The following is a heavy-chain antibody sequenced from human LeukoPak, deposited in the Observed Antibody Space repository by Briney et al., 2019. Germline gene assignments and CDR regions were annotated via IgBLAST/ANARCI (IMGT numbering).Heavy chain of an antibody. J-gene: IGHJ5*02. D-gene: IGHD3-22*01. CDR3: ARYYYDSSGYPEFDP. CDR1: GGSISSGGYS. V-gene: IGHV4-31*11. CDR2: IYYSGST. Sequence: SETLSLTCAVSGGSISSGGYSWSWIRQHPGKGLEWIGYIYYSGSTYYNPSLKSRVTISVDTSKNQFSLKLSSVTAADTAVYYCARYYYDSSGYPEFDPWGQGTLVTVSS.